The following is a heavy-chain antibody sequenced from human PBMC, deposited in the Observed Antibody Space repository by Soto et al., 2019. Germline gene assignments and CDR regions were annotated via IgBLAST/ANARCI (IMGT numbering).Heavy chain of an antibody. Sequence: PSGTTYLASAVSGGTISIAGYSWSWIRQPPGKGLEWIGDINHSGSTYYNPSLKSRVTISVDTSKNQFSLRLGSVTAADTAVYYCARSNREGITGTTWLYYFDYWGQGTLVTVSS. D-gene: IGHD1-20*01. CDR1: GGTISIAGYS. CDR3: ARSNREGITGTTWLYYFDY. V-gene: IGHV4-30-2*01. J-gene: IGHJ4*02. CDR2: INHSGST.